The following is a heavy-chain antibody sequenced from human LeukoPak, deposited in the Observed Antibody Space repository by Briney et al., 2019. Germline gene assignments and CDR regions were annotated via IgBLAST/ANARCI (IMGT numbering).Heavy chain of an antibody. CDR3: AKDLEVYSSSSGLDY. CDR2: ISGSGGST. CDR1: GFTFSSYA. J-gene: IGHJ4*02. Sequence: PGGSLRLSCAASGFTFSSYAMSWVRQAPGKGLEWVSAISGSGGSTYYADSVKGRFTISGDNSKNTLYLQMNSLRAEDTAVYYCAKDLEVYSSSSGLDYWGQGTLVTVSS. D-gene: IGHD6-6*01. V-gene: IGHV3-23*01.